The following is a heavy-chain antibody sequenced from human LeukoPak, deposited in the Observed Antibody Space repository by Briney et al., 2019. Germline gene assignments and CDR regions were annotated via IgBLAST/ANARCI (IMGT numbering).Heavy chain of an antibody. V-gene: IGHV1-46*01. J-gene: IGHJ4*02. Sequence: ASVKVSCKASGYTFISYYMHWVRQAPGQGLEWMGIINPSGGSTSYTQKFQGRVTMTRDTSTSTVYMELSSLTSEDTAVYYCARDAFGYSSSSPGDYWGQGTLVTVSS. CDR1: GYTFISYY. CDR2: INPSGGST. CDR3: ARDAFGYSSSSPGDY. D-gene: IGHD6-6*01.